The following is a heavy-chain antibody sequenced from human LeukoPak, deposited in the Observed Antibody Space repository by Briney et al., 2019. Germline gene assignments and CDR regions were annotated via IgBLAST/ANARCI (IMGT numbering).Heavy chain of an antibody. V-gene: IGHV3-74*01. Sequence: GGSLRLSCAASGFTFRSYWMHWVRQAPGKGLVWVSRINSDGSSTSYADSVKGRFTISRDNAKNTLYLQMNSLRAEDTAVYYGERDFGGSGSYYNVYYYYGMDVWGKGTTVTVSS. CDR1: GFTFRSYW. D-gene: IGHD3-10*01. J-gene: IGHJ6*04. CDR2: INSDGSST. CDR3: ERDFGGSGSYYNVYYYYGMDV.